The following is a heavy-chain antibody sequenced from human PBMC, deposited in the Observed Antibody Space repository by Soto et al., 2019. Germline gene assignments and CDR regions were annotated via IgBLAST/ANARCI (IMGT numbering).Heavy chain of an antibody. Sequence: GESLKISCKGAGYNFTNYWIGWVRQMPGKGLEWMGIIYPGDSDTRYSPSFRGQVTISADKSISTAYLQWSSLRASDTAMYYCARDTGTAVDYWGQGTLVTVSS. CDR1: GYNFTNYW. V-gene: IGHV5-51*01. CDR2: IYPGDSDT. CDR3: ARDTGTAVDY. D-gene: IGHD2-8*02. J-gene: IGHJ4*02.